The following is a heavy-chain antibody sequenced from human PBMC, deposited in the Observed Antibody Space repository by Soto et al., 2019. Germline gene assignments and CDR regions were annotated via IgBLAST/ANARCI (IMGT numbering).Heavy chain of an antibody. V-gene: IGHV1-18*01. CDR3: ASPSGDYGDYGLSLAY. J-gene: IGHJ4*02. CDR2: ISAYNGNT. CDR1: GYVFTGYG. Sequence: QVQLVQSGAEVKKPGASVKVSCKASGYVFTGYGISWVRQAPGQGLEWMAWISAYNGNTKYAQKFQGRVTMTTDASTSTAYLELSSLRSDDTAVYYCASPSGDYGDYGLSLAYWGQGTLVNVSS. D-gene: IGHD4-17*01.